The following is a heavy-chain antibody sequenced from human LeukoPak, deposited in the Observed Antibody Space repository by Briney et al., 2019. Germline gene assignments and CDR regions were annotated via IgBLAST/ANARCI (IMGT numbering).Heavy chain of an antibody. CDR2: ISGSSSYI. CDR3: ARDIYSSAWSGGDY. V-gene: IGHV3-21*01. Sequence: GGSLRLSCAASGFTFSSYSMNWVRQAPGKGLEWVSSISGSSSYIYYADSVKGRFTISRDNAKNSLYLQMNSLRAEDTAVYYCARDIYSSAWSGGDYWGQGTLVTVSS. D-gene: IGHD6-19*01. J-gene: IGHJ4*02. CDR1: GFTFSSYS.